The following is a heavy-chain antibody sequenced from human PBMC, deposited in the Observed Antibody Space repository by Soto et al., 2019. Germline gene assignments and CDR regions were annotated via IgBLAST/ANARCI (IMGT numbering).Heavy chain of an antibody. CDR2: ISGSGGST. J-gene: IGHJ4*02. Sequence: GGSLRLSCAASGFTFSSYAMSWVRQAPGKGLEWVSAISGSGGSTYYADSVKGRFTISRDNSKNTLYLQMNSLRAEDTAVYYCAKLDDYGSGSYYYYWGQGTLVTVSS. CDR1: GFTFSSYA. D-gene: IGHD3-10*01. V-gene: IGHV3-23*01. CDR3: AKLDDYGSGSYYYY.